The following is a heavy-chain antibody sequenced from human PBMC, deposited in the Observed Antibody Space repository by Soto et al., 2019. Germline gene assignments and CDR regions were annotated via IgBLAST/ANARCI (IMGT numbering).Heavy chain of an antibody. CDR2: ISWDGGST. CDR3: AKDILSGYDPYYYYGMDV. Sequence: PGGSLRLSCAASGFTFDDYTMHWVRQAPGKGLEWVSLISWDGGSTYYADSVKGRFTISRDNSKNSLYLQMNSLRTEDTALYYCAKDILSGYDPYYYYGMDVWGQGTTVTVSS. D-gene: IGHD5-12*01. CDR1: GFTFDDYT. V-gene: IGHV3-43*01. J-gene: IGHJ6*02.